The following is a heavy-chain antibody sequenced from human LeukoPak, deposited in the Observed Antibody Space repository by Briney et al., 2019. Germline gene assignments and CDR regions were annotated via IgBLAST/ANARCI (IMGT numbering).Heavy chain of an antibody. CDR1: GFTFSENW. CDR3: ARASNWFDP. J-gene: IGHJ5*02. Sequence: PGGSLTLSCVASGFTFSENWMHWVRQAPGKGLEWIGSIYYSGSTYYNPSLKSRVTISVDTPKNQFSLKLSAVTAAYTAVYCCARASNWFDPWGQRTLVT. V-gene: IGHV4-4*01. CDR2: IYYSGST.